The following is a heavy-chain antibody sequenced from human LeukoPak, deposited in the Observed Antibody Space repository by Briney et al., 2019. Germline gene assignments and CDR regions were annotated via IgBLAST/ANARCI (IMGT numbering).Heavy chain of an antibody. Sequence: ASEKVSCKASGYTFTSYGISWVRQAPGQGLEWMGWISAYNGNTNYAQKLQGRVTMTTDTSTSTAYMELRSLRSDDTAVYYCARYSSSSLFFYGMDVWGQGTTVTVSS. CDR2: ISAYNGNT. V-gene: IGHV1-18*01. J-gene: IGHJ6*02. CDR1: GYTFTSYG. D-gene: IGHD6-6*01. CDR3: ARYSSSSLFFYGMDV.